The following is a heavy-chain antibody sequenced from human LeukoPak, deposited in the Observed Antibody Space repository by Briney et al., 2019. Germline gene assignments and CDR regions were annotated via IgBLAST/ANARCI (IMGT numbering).Heavy chain of an antibody. CDR2: ISWNSGSI. Sequence: AGGSLRLSCAASGFTFDDYAMPWVRQAPGKGLEWVSGISWNSGSIGYADSVKGRFTISRGNAKNSLYLQMNSLRAEDTALYYCAKERDGYNYFDYWGQGTLVTVSS. V-gene: IGHV3-9*01. D-gene: IGHD5-12*01. CDR1: GFTFDDYA. J-gene: IGHJ4*02. CDR3: AKERDGYNYFDY.